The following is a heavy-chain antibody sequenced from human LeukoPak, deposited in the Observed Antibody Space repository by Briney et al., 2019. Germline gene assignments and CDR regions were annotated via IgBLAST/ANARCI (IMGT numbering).Heavy chain of an antibody. V-gene: IGHV3-30*03. D-gene: IGHD6-6*01. J-gene: IGHJ6*03. CDR3: ARAHLSSSSTDYRDV. CDR2: ISYDGNIK. CDR1: GFSFSSYS. Sequence: GGSLRLSCAASGFSFSSYSMNWVRQAPGKGLEWVALISYDGNIKYYADSVKGRFTISRDNSKNTLSLQMNSLRPEDTAVYYCARAHLSSSSTDYRDVWGKGTTVTVSS.